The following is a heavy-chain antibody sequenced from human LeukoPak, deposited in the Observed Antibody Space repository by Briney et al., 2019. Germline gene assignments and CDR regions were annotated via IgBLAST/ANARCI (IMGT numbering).Heavy chain of an antibody. Sequence: GGSLRLSCAASGFTFSDFGMSWVRQAPGMGLERVSVISASGGSTYYADSVKGRFTISRDNAKNSLYLQMNSLRAEDTAVYYCARADWDTAMIDYWGQGTLVTVSS. CDR2: ISASGGST. D-gene: IGHD5-18*01. CDR3: ARADWDTAMIDY. CDR1: GFTFSDFG. V-gene: IGHV3-23*01. J-gene: IGHJ4*02.